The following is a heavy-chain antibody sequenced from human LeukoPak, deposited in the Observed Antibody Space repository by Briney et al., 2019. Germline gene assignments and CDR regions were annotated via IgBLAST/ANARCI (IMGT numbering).Heavy chain of an antibody. D-gene: IGHD2-2*01. CDR3: ARGPFGYCSSTSCHYYFDY. CDR2: IKQDGSEK. CDR1: GFTFSSYW. V-gene: IGHV3-7*01. Sequence: GGSLRLSCAASGFTFSSYWMSWVRQAPGKGLEWVANIKQDGSEKYYVDSVKGRFTISRDNAKSSLYLQMNSLRAEDTAVYYCARGPFGYCSSTSCHYYFDYWGQGTLVTVSS. J-gene: IGHJ4*02.